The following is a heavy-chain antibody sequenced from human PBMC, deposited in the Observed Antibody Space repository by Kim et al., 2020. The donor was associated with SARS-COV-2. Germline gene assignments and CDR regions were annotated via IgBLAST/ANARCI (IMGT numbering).Heavy chain of an antibody. CDR1: GGSLSSSSYY. CDR2: AYYIGNT. D-gene: IGHD6-19*01. Sequence: SETLSLTCTVSGGSLSSSSYYWGWIRQPPGKGLEWIGTAYYIGNTYYNPSLKIRVTISVDTSKNQFSLKLGSVTAAATAVYYCARHQRYSSAWYVAFYY. V-gene: IGHV4-39*01. CDR3: ARHQRYSSAWYVAFYY. J-gene: IGHJ6*01.